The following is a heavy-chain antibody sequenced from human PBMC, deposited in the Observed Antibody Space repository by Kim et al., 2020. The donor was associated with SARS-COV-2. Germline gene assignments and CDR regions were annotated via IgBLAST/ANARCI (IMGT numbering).Heavy chain of an antibody. CDR3: ARTRITIFGVVNYMDV. CDR2: ISVYNGNT. D-gene: IGHD3-3*01. V-gene: IGHV1-18*01. CDR1: GYTFTSYG. J-gene: IGHJ6*03. Sequence: ASVKVSCKASGYTFTSYGISWVRQAPGQGLEWMGWISVYNGNTNYAQKLQGRVTMTTDTSTITAYMELRSLRSDDTAVYYCARTRITIFGVVNYMDVWGKGTTVTVSS.